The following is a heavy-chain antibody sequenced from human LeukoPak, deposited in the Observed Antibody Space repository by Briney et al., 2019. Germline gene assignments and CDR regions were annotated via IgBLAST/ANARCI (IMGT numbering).Heavy chain of an antibody. CDR1: GFTFSNYA. D-gene: IGHD4-17*01. J-gene: IGHJ3*01. V-gene: IGHV3-23*01. CDR2: IRGSGGGT. CDR3: AKDPNGDYVGAFDF. Sequence: GGSLRLSCEASGFTFSNYALIWVRQPPGKGLEWVSAIRGSGGGTQYADAVKGRFTISRDNSKNTLFPHMISLRAEDTAVYYCAKDPNGDYVGAFDFWGQGTVVTVSS.